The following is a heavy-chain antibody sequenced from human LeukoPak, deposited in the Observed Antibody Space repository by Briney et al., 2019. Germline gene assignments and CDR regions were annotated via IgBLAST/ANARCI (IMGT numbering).Heavy chain of an antibody. J-gene: IGHJ6*02. CDR1: GYTFTSYD. CDR3: ARDLSSGWYLGNYYYYGMGV. V-gene: IGHV1-8*01. D-gene: IGHD6-19*01. Sequence: ASMKVSCKASGYTFTSYDINWVRQATGQGLEWMGWMNPNSGNTGYAQKFQGRVTMTRNTSISTAYMELSSLRSEDTAVYYCARDLSSGWYLGNYYYYGMGVWGQGTTVTVSS. CDR2: MNPNSGNT.